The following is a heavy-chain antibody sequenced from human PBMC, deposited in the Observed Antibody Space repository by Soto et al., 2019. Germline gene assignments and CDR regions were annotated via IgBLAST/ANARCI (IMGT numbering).Heavy chain of an antibody. CDR3: AKMGGSGITILAGAQLTPGIDF. J-gene: IGHJ6*02. CDR1: GFTFSDYT. D-gene: IGHD3-3*01. V-gene: IGHV3-30-3*01. Sequence: QVQLVESGGGVVQPGRSLRLSCVASGFTFSDYTMHWVRQAPGKGLEWVAVISYDGGHTYHADSVKGRFTISRDNSKNPLFRKRNTRRVEERVVFFCAKMGGSGITILAGAQLTPGIDFWGQGPTVTVPS. CDR2: ISYDGGHT.